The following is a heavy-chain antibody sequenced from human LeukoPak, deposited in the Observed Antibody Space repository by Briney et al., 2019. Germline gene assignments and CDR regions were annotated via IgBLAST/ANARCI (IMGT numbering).Heavy chain of an antibody. D-gene: IGHD1-26*01. J-gene: IGHJ4*02. CDR3: ARHVKGATPLFYFDY. CDR1: GGSISSYY. CDR2: IYYSGST. Sequence: SETLSFTCTVPGGSISSYYWSWIRPPPGKGLEWIGYIYYSGSTNYNPAHKSRVTISVDTSKNQFSLKLSSVTAADTDVYYCARHVKGATPLFYFDYWGQGTLVTVSS. V-gene: IGHV4-59*08.